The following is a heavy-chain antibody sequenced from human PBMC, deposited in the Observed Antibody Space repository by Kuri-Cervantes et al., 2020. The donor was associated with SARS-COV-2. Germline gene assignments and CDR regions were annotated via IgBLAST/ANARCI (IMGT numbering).Heavy chain of an antibody. Sequence: SVKVSCKASGCTFSSYAISWVRQAPGQGLEWMGGIIPIFGTANYAQKFQGRVTITTDESTSTAYMELSSLRSEDTAVYYCARVRGYSYGYRGDYYMDVWGKGTTVTVSS. CDR1: GCTFSSYA. CDR2: IIPIFGTA. CDR3: ARVRGYSYGYRGDYYMDV. J-gene: IGHJ6*03. D-gene: IGHD5-18*01. V-gene: IGHV1-69*05.